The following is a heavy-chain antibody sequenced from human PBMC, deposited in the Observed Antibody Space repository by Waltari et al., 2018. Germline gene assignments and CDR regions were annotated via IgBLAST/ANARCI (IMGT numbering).Heavy chain of an antibody. J-gene: IGHJ3*02. D-gene: IGHD3-10*01. CDR1: GFTFSSYE. CDR3: ARVEMATRGAFDI. V-gene: IGHV3-48*03. CDR2: ISSSGSTL. Sequence: EVQLVESGGGLVQPGGSLRLSCAASGFTFSSYEMNWVRQAPGKGLEWVSYISSSGSTLYYAGSGKGRFTISRDNAKNSLYLQMNSLRAEDTAVYYCARVEMATRGAFDIWGQGTMVTVSS.